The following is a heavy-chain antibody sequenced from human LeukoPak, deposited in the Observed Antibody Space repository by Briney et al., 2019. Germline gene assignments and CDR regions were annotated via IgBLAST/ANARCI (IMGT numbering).Heavy chain of an antibody. CDR1: GESFSGYY. CDR3: ATYGIAAADSNQNWFDP. CDR2: ITHSGST. J-gene: IGHJ5*02. V-gene: IGHV4-34*01. Sequence: SETLTLTCAPHGESFSGYYWSWIHQPPAKGLDWVGEITHSGSTNCNPSLKSRVTISVDTSKNQFSLKLSSVTAADTAVYYCATYGIAAADSNQNWFDPWGQGTLVTVSS. D-gene: IGHD6-13*01.